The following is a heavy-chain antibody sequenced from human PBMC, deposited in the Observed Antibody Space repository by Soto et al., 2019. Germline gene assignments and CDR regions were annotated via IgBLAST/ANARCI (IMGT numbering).Heavy chain of an antibody. CDR2: INPNSGGT. V-gene: IGHV1-2*02. J-gene: IGHJ3*02. CDR1: GYVFTDFS. D-gene: IGHD3-22*01. Sequence: QVQLVQSGAEVKKPGASVKVSCTTSGYVFTDFSIHWVRQAPGQGLEWMGSINPNSGGTNYAPKFRGRVTMTRDTSIDAAYMELSRLTSDDTAVYYCARDTEEYDNRGYVFRDALDIWGQGTLVTVSS. CDR3: ARDTEEYDNRGYVFRDALDI.